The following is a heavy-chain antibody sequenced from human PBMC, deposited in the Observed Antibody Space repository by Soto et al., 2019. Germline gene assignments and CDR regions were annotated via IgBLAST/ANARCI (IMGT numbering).Heavy chain of an antibody. CDR2: MNPYSGNI. CDR3: ARVFTVRSGSGSYY. D-gene: IGHD1-26*01. Sequence: QVQVVQSGAEVKKPGASVKVSCKASGYTFTSYDIHWVRQATGQGLEWMGWMNPYSGNIGYAQKFQGRVTMTRNTSISTGYLELSSLRSEDTAIYYWARVFTVRSGSGSYYWGQGTLVTVSS. J-gene: IGHJ4*02. V-gene: IGHV1-8*01. CDR1: GYTFTSYD.